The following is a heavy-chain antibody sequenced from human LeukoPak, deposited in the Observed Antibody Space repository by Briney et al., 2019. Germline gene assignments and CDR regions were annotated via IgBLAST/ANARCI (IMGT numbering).Heavy chain of an antibody. J-gene: IGHJ4*02. CDR1: GYTFTNYY. D-gene: IGHD2-15*01. CDR2: INPNGGST. CDR3: ARGDPSRHCSGGSCYSVELWFDY. V-gene: IGHV1-46*01. Sequence: ASVKVSCKASGYTFTNYYIHWVRQAPGQGLEWVGLINPNGGSTGYAQRFQGRVTVTTDTSTSTVYMELNSLGSEDTAVYYCARGDPSRHCSGGSCYSVELWFDYWGQGTLVTVSS.